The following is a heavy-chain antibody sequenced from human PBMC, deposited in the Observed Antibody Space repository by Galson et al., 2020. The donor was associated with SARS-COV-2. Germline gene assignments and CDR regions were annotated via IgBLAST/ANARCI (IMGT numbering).Heavy chain of an antibody. V-gene: IGHV2-70*01. CDR2: IAWDDDK. D-gene: IGHD6-19*01. CDR3: ARIRRDLLAVAGIYYFDY. J-gene: IGHJ4*02. Sequence: SGPTLVKPTQTLTLTCTFSGFSLSTSGMCVSWIRQPPGKALEWLALIAWDDDKYYSTSLKTRLTISKDTSKNQVVLTMTNMDPVDTATYYCARIRRDLLAVAGIYYFDYWGQGTLVTVSS. CDR1: GFSLSTSGMC.